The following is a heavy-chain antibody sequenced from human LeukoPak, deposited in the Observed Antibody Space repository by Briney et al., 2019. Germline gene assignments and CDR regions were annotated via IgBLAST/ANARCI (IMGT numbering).Heavy chain of an antibody. D-gene: IGHD5-12*01. Sequence: PSETLSLTCTVSGGSVSSGSYYWSWIRQPPGKGLEWIGYIYYSGSTKYNPSLKSRVTISVDTSKNQFSLKLSSVTAADTAVYYCARGTQRGYSGGFDYWGQGTLVTVSS. J-gene: IGHJ4*02. CDR2: IYYSGST. CDR3: ARGTQRGYSGGFDY. CDR1: GGSVSSGSYY. V-gene: IGHV4-61*01.